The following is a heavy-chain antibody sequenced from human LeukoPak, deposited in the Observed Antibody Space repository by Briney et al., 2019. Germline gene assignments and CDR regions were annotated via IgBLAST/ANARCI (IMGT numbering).Heavy chain of an antibody. CDR1: GGSFSGYY. V-gene: IGHV4-34*01. Sequence: PSETLSLTCAVYGGSFSGYYWSWIRQPPGKGLEWIGEINHSGSTNYNPSLKSRVTISVDTSKNQFSLKLSSVTAADTAVYYCARDPKGQTITGTTGSAFDIWGQGTMVTVSS. D-gene: IGHD1-20*01. CDR2: INHSGST. CDR3: ARDPKGQTITGTTGSAFDI. J-gene: IGHJ3*02.